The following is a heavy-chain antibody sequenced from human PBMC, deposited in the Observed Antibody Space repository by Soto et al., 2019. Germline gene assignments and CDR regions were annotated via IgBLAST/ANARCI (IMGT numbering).Heavy chain of an antibody. CDR2: ISSSSDII. CDR1: RFILSTYD. J-gene: IGHJ5*02. D-gene: IGHD6-13*01. CDR3: ARTGGSSRHDNWFDL. V-gene: IGHV3-48*02. Sequence: GGSLRLSCAASRFILSTYDMNWVRQAPGKGLEWVSYISSSSDIIHYADSVKGRFTTSRDNAKNSLSLQMNSLRDEDTAVYYCARTGGSSRHDNWFDLWGQGTLVTVSS.